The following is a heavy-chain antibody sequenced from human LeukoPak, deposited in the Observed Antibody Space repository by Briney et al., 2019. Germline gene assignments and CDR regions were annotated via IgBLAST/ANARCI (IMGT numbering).Heavy chain of an antibody. Sequence: SETLSLTCAVYGGSFSGYYWSWIRQPPGKGLEWIGEINHSGSTYYNPSLKSRVTISVDTSKNQFSLKLSSVTAADTAVYYCASSDYVTFDYWGQGTLVTVSS. CDR3: ASSDYVTFDY. CDR2: INHSGST. V-gene: IGHV4-34*09. J-gene: IGHJ4*02. CDR1: GGSFSGYY. D-gene: IGHD5-12*01.